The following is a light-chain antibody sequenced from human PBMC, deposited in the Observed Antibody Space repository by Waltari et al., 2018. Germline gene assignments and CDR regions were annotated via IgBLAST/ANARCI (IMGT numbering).Light chain of an antibody. CDR2: GAS. CDR3: QQYGSSPPT. CDR1: PSVSSYY. J-gene: IGKJ2*01. V-gene: IGKV3-20*01. Sequence: IVLTQSPGTLSLSPGERATLSCRASPSVSSYYLAWYQQKPGQAPRLLIYGASSRATGIPDRFSGRGSGTDFTLTISRLEPEDFAVYYCQQYGSSPPTFGQGTKLEI.